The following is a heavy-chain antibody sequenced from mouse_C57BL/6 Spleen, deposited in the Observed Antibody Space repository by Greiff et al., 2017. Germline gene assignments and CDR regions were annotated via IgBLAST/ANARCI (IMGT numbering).Heavy chain of an antibody. V-gene: IGHV1-82*01. CDR1: GYAFSSSW. Sequence: VQLQESGPELVKPGASVKISCKASGYAFSSSWMNWVKQRPGKGLEWIGRIYPGDGDTNYNGKFKGKATLTADKSSSTAYMQLSSLTSEDSAVYFCASNWDENDYWGQGTTLTVSS. CDR2: IYPGDGDT. CDR3: ASNWDENDY. J-gene: IGHJ2*01. D-gene: IGHD4-1*02.